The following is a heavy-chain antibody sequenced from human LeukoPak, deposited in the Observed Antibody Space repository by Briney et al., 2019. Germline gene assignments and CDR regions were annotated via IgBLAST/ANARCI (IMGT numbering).Heavy chain of an antibody. CDR2: IKQDGSEQ. CDR3: ARAYYYGSGSAVFDY. J-gene: IGHJ4*02. CDR1: GFNFGDYA. Sequence: PGGSLRLSCAASGFNFGDYAMSWVRQAPGKGLEWVANIKQDGSEQYYVDSVRGRFTISRDNSKNTLYLQMNSLRAEDTAVYYCARAYYYGSGSAVFDYWGQGTLVTVSS. D-gene: IGHD3-10*01. V-gene: IGHV3-7*03.